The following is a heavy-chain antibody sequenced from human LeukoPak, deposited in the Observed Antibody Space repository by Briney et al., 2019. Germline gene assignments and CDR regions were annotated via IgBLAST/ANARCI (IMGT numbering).Heavy chain of an antibody. CDR3: ARDGYSYGYTLDY. Sequence: SETLSLTCTVSGGSISSGDYYWSWIRQPPGKGLEWIGYIYYSGSTYYNPSLKSRVIISVDTSKNQFSLELSSVTAADTAVYYCARDGYSYGYTLDYWGQGTLVTVSS. D-gene: IGHD5-18*01. J-gene: IGHJ4*02. CDR1: GGSISSGDYY. CDR2: IYYSGST. V-gene: IGHV4-30-4*01.